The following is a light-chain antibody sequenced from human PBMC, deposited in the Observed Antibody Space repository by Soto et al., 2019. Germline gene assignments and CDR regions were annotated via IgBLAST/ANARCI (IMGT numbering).Light chain of an antibody. Sequence: MTQSPPTLSASLGDRVTILCRASQSVHRNLAWYQQKPGQGPSLLIYYASTRATGVPDRFTGSGSGTEFTLTISSLQSEDFGVYHCQHYSNWPPTFGPGTKVEIK. J-gene: IGKJ3*01. CDR2: YAS. V-gene: IGKV3-15*01. CDR1: QSVHRN. CDR3: QHYSNWPPT.